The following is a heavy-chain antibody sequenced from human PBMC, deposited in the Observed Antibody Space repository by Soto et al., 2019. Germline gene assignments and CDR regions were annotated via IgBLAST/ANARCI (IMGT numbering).Heavy chain of an antibody. CDR2: ISGSGGST. Sequence: EVQLLESGGGLVQPGGSLRLSCAASGFTFSSYAMRWVRQAPVKGLEWVSAISGSGGSTYYADSVKGRFTISRDNSTNTLSLQMNSLRASDTAVYYCARRGSGSDYAYWGQGTLVTVSS. V-gene: IGHV3-23*01. CDR3: ARRGSGSDYAY. CDR1: GFTFSSYA. J-gene: IGHJ4*02. D-gene: IGHD1-26*01.